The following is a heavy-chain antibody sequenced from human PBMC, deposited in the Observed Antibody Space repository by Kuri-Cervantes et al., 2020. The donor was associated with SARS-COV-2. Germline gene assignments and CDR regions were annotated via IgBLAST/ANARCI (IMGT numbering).Heavy chain of an antibody. CDR3: ARGYFSNAEWFSDFDY. V-gene: IGHV4-34*01. Sequence: SETLSLTCAVYGGSFSGYYWSWIRQPPGKGLEWIGEINHSGSTNYNPSLKSRVTISVDTSKNQFSLKLCSVTAADTAVYYCARGYFSNAEWFSDFDYWGQGTLVTVSS. J-gene: IGHJ4*02. CDR2: INHSGST. D-gene: IGHD3-3*01. CDR1: GGSFSGYY.